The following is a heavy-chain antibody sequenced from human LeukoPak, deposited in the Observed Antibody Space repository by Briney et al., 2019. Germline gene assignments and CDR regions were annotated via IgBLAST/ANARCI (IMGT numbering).Heavy chain of an antibody. CDR3: ARAGDCSSPRCYPGRPSDY. CDR1: GFTFSSYS. CDR2: MSSSSSTI. V-gene: IGHV3-48*01. Sequence: GGSLRLSCAASGFTFSSYSMNWVRQAPGKGLEWVSHMSSSSSTIYYADSVKGRFTISRHNAKNSLYLEMNSLRAEDTAVYYSARAGDCSSPRCYPGRPSDYWGQGTLVTVSS. J-gene: IGHJ4*02. D-gene: IGHD2-2*01.